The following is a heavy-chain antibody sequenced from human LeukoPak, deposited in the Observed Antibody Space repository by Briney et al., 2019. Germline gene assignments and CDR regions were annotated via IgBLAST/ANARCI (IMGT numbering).Heavy chain of an antibody. J-gene: IGHJ3*02. Sequence: SETLSLTCIVSGGSISSYYWSWIRQPPGKGLEWIGYIYYSGSTNYNPSLKSRVTISVDTSKNQFSLKLSSVTAADTAVYYCARGPSDYYDSSGYRFDIWGQGTMVTVSS. V-gene: IGHV4-59*01. CDR3: ARGPSDYYDSSGYRFDI. CDR1: GGSISSYY. D-gene: IGHD3-22*01. CDR2: IYYSGST.